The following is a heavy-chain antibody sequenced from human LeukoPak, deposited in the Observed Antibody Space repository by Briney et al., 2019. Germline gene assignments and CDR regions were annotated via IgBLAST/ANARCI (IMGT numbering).Heavy chain of an antibody. CDR3: ARVGEVNYFDY. CDR2: ISYDGSNK. D-gene: IGHD3-16*01. Sequence: GGSLRLSCAASGFTFSSYAMHWVRQAPGKGLEWVAVISYDGSNKYYADSVKGRFTISRDDSKNTLYLQMGRLRADDMAVYYCARVGEVNYFDYWGQGTLVTVSS. CDR1: GFTFSSYA. J-gene: IGHJ4*02. V-gene: IGHV3-30*14.